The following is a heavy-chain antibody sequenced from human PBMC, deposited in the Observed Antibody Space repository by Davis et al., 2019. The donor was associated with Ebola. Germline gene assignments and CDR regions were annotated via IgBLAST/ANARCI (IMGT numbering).Heavy chain of an antibody. Sequence: PGGSLRLSCAASGFTFSSYAMHWVRQAPGKGLEWVAVISYDGSDKYYADSVKGRFTISRDNSKNTLYLQMNSLRPEDTAVFYYARSRRVYYERRGAFDIWGQGTMVTVSS. D-gene: IGHD3-22*01. J-gene: IGHJ3*02. CDR3: ARSRRVYYERRGAFDI. CDR2: ISYDGSDK. V-gene: IGHV3-30-3*01. CDR1: GFTFSSYA.